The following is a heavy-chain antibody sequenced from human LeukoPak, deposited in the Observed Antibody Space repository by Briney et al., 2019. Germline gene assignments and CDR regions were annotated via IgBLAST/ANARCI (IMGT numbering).Heavy chain of an antibody. J-gene: IGHJ5*02. CDR3: ARGETYYYDSSGYWNWFDP. CDR2: ISYDGSNK. D-gene: IGHD3-22*01. Sequence: PGGSLRLSCAASGFTFSSYAMHWVRQAPGKGLEWMAVISYDGSNKYYADSVKGRFTISRDNSKNTLYLQMNSLRAEDTAVYYCARGETYYYDSSGYWNWFDPWGQGTLVTVSS. V-gene: IGHV3-30*04. CDR1: GFTFSSYA.